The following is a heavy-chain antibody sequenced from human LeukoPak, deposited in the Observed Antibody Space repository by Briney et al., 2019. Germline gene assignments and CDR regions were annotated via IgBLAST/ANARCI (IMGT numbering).Heavy chain of an antibody. Sequence: GGSLRLSCAASGFTFSSYGMSWVRQAPGKGLEWVSAITGSGGSTYYADSVKGRFTISRDNSKNTLYLQMNSLRAEDTAIYYCARDERLLSFLRWGQGTLVTVSS. CDR2: ITGSGGST. CDR1: GFTFSSYG. D-gene: IGHD3-3*01. J-gene: IGHJ4*02. V-gene: IGHV3-23*01. CDR3: ARDERLLSFLR.